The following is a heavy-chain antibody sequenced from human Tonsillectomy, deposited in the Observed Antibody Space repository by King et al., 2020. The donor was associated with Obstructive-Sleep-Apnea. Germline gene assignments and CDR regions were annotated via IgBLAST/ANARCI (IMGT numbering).Heavy chain of an antibody. Sequence: QVQLQESGPGLVKPSQTLSLTCTVSGGSISSGGFHWSWIRQHPGKGLEWIGYIYYSGSTYYNPSLKSRVTISVDTSKNQFSLKLSSVTAADTAVYYCARGSPSHNYDSSWAGLFDYWGQGTLVTVSS. CDR2: IYYSGST. J-gene: IGHJ4*02. V-gene: IGHV4-31*03. D-gene: IGHD3-22*01. CDR1: GGSISSGGFH. CDR3: ARGSPSHNYDSSWAGLFDY.